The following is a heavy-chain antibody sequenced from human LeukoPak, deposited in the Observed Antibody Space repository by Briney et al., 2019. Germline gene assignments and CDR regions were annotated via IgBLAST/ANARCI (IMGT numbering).Heavy chain of an antibody. J-gene: IGHJ3*02. D-gene: IGHD3-22*01. CDR3: ARDPTHYYYDSSDAFDI. V-gene: IGHV4-4*09. Sequence: SETLSLTCTVSGGSISDFYWSWIRQFPGKGMQWIAYIHTSGSTNYNPSLKSRLTVSLDTSKNQFSLKLSSVTAADTAVYYCARDPTHYYYDSSDAFDIWGQGTMVTVSS. CDR1: GGSISDFY. CDR2: IHTSGST.